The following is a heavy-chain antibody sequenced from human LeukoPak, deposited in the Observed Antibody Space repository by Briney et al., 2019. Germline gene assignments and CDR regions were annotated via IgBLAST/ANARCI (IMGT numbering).Heavy chain of an antibody. V-gene: IGHV4-34*01. CDR3: ARGRRSYDY. Sequence: SETLSLTCAVYGGSFSGYYWSWIRQPRGKGLEWIGEINHSGSTNYNPSLKSRVTISVDTSKDQFSLKLSSVTAADTAVYYCARGRRSYDYWGQGTLVTVSS. J-gene: IGHJ4*02. CDR1: GGSFSGYY. CDR2: INHSGST.